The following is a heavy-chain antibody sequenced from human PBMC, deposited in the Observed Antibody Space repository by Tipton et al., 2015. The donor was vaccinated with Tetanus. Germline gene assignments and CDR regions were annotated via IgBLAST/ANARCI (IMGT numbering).Heavy chain of an antibody. CDR1: GGSFSGYY. CDR2: INHRGST. V-gene: IGHV4-34*01. J-gene: IGHJ6*02. D-gene: IGHD6-13*01. CDR3: ARGQAAGFTVGYYYYYYGMDV. Sequence: TLSLTCAVYGGSFSGYYWSWIRQPPGKGLEWIGEINHRGSTNYNPSLKSRVTISVDTSKNQFSLKLSSVTAADTAVYYCARGQAAGFTVGYYYYYYGMDVGGQGTTVTVSS.